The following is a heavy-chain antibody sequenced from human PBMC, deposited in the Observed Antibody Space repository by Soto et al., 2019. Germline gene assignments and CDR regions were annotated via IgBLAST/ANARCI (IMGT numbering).Heavy chain of an antibody. CDR2: INSKVGST. Sequence: QVQLVQSGAEVKKPGASVKVSCKTSGYTFTSYNMHWVRQAPGQGLEWMGMINSKVGSTRYAKKCQGRATMTRDTATSTVYRELSNLRSEDTAVYYCVRSPAAFHGMDVWGHGTTVTVSS. CDR3: VRSPAAFHGMDV. J-gene: IGHJ6*02. V-gene: IGHV1-46*01. CDR1: GYTFTSYN. D-gene: IGHD2-2*01.